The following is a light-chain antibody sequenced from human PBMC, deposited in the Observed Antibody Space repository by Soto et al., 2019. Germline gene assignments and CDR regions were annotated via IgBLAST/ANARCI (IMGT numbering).Light chain of an antibody. J-gene: IGKJ5*01. V-gene: IGKV2D-29*02. CDR2: EVS. Sequence: DVVMTQTPLSLSVARGHPASISCNSSQILLHITGETFRFWYLQKPGQSPQLLIYEVSTRVSGVPDRFSGSGSGTDFTLEISRVETDDVGIYYCMQSTQLPPTFGQGTRLEI. CDR3: MQSTQLPPT. CDR1: QILLHITGETF.